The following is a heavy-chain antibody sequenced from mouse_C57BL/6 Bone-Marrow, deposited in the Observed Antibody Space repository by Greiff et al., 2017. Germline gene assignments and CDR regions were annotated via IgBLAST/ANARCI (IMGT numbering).Heavy chain of an antibody. J-gene: IGHJ1*03. V-gene: IGHV1-81*01. CDR2: IYPRSGNT. Sequence: QVQLQQSGAELARPGASVKLSCKASGYTFTSYGISWVKQRPGQGLEWIGEIYPRSGNTYYNEKFKGKATLTADKSSNTAYMELRSLTSEDSAVYLCAQPGMHYGTPYFGVWGTGPTVTVAS. D-gene: IGHD1-1*01. CDR3: AQPGMHYGTPYFGV. CDR1: GYTFTSYG.